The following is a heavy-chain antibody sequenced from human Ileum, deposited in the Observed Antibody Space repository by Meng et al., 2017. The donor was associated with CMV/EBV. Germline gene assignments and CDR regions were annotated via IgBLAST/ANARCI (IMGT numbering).Heavy chain of an antibody. CDR3: ARVSLGYCSSTSCRDY. D-gene: IGHD2-2*01. V-gene: IGHV4-34*01. Sequence: GESYSGYYWSWIRQPPGKGLEWIGEINHSGSTNYNPSLKSGVTISVDTSKNQFSLKLSSVTAADTAVYYCARVSLGYCSSTSCRDYWGQGTLVTVSS. CDR2: INHSGST. J-gene: IGHJ4*02. CDR1: GESYSGYY.